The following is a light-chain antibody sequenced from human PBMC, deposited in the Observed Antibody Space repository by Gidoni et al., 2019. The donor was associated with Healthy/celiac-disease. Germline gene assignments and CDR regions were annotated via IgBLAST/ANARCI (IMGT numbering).Light chain of an antibody. CDR1: QSISSY. CDR2: AAS. CDR3: QQSYSTPYT. J-gene: IGKJ2*01. Sequence: DIQITQSPSSLSASVGDRVTITCRASQSISSYLNWYQQKPGKAPKLLIYAASSLQSGVPSRFSGSGSGTDFTITISSLQPEDFATYYCQQSYSTPYTCGQGTKLEIK. V-gene: IGKV1-39*01.